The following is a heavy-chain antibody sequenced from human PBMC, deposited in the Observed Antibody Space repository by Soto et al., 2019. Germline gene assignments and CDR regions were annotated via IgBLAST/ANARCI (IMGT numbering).Heavy chain of an antibody. D-gene: IGHD1-1*01. Sequence: GGSLRLSCAASGFTFSSYAMHWVRQAPGKGLEWVSYITGSGTTTRYADSVKGRFTLSRDNAKNSLFLDMNSLTDEDTAVYYCARDLNWAFDHWGRGTLVTVSS. J-gene: IGHJ5*02. CDR1: GFTFSSYA. CDR3: ARDLNWAFDH. CDR2: ITGSGTTT. V-gene: IGHV3-48*02.